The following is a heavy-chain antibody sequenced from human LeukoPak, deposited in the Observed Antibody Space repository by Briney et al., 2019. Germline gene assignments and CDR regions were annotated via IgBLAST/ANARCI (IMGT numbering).Heavy chain of an antibody. J-gene: IGHJ3*02. CDR1: GFTFRSYD. D-gene: IGHD3-22*01. V-gene: IGHV3-13*01. CDR2: IGTAGDT. CDR3: ARARASYDSRDDAFDI. Sequence: GGSLRLSCAASGFTFRSYDMHWVRQATGKGLEWVSAIGTAGDTYYPGSVKGRFTISRENAKNSLYLQMNSLRAGDTAVYYCARARASYDSRDDAFDIWGQGTMVTVSS.